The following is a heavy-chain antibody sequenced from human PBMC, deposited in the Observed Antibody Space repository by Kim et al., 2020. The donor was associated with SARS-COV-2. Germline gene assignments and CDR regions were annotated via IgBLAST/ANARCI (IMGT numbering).Heavy chain of an antibody. Sequence: DSGKGRFTISRDNSKNTLSLQMNSLRVDDMAVYYCAKDYGGYGSGRKGMDVWGHGTTVTVSS. D-gene: IGHD3-10*01. CDR3: AKDYGGYGSGRKGMDV. J-gene: IGHJ6*02. V-gene: IGHV3-30*02.